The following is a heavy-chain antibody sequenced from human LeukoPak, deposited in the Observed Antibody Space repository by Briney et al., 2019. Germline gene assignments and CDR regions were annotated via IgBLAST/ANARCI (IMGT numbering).Heavy chain of an antibody. CDR2: INPSGGNT. CDR1: GYTFTSYY. D-gene: IGHD3-10*01. Sequence: ASVKVSRKASGYTFTSYYMHWVRQAPGQGLEWMGIINPSGGNTNYAQKLQGRVTMTTDTSTSTAYMELRSLRSDDTAVYYCARDPGGDWFDPWGQGTLVTVSS. J-gene: IGHJ5*02. V-gene: IGHV1-46*01. CDR3: ARDPGGDWFDP.